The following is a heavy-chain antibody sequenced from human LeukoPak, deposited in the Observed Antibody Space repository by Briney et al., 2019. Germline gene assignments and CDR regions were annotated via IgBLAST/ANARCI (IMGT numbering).Heavy chain of an antibody. CDR2: IIPIFGTA. CDR1: GGTFSSYA. Sequence: SVKVSCKASGGTFSSYAISWVRQAPGQGLEWMGGIIPIFGTANYAQKFQGRVTVTADESTSTAYMELSSLRSEDKAVYYCARDPQNPYYYGSGSYHFDYWGQGTLVTVSS. CDR3: ARDPQNPYYYGSGSYHFDY. V-gene: IGHV1-69*13. D-gene: IGHD3-10*01. J-gene: IGHJ4*02.